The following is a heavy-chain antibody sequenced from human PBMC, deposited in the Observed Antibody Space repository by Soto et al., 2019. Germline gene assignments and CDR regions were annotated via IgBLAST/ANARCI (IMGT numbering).Heavy chain of an antibody. D-gene: IGHD6-13*01. V-gene: IGHV3-33*01. CDR1: GFTFSSYG. CDR2: IWYDGSNK. CDR3: ARDYIAPYYYYGMDV. Sequence: QVQLVESGGGVVQPGRSLRLSCAASGFTFSSYGMHWVRQAPGKGLEWVAVIWYDGSNKYYADSVKGRFTISRDNSKNTLYLQMNSLRAEDTAVYYCARDYIAPYYYYGMDVWGQGTTVTVSS. J-gene: IGHJ6*02.